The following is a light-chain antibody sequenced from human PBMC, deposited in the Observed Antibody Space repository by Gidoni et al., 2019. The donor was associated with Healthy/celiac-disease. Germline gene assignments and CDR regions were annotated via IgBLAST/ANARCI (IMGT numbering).Light chain of an antibody. J-gene: IGKJ1*01. CDR2: AAS. Sequence: DIQLTQSPSSLSASVGDRVTITCRASQSSSSYLNWYQQKPGKAPKLLIYAASSLQSGVPSRFSGSGSLTDFTLTISSLQPVDFATYYCQPSYSTTWTFGQGTKVEIK. V-gene: IGKV1-39*01. CDR3: QPSYSTTWT. CDR1: QSSSSY.